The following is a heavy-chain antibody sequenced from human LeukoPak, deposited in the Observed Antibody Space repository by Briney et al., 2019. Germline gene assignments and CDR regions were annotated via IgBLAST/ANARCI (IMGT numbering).Heavy chain of an antibody. J-gene: IGHJ3*02. Sequence: GGSLRLSCAASGFTVSNNYMSWVRQAPGKGLEWVSVIYSGGSTYYTDSVKGRFTISRDTSKNTLYLQMNSLRAEDTAVYYCTRHSLYDAFDIWGQGTMVTVSS. D-gene: IGHD2/OR15-2a*01. CDR2: IYSGGST. CDR3: TRHSLYDAFDI. V-gene: IGHV3-53*01. CDR1: GFTVSNNY.